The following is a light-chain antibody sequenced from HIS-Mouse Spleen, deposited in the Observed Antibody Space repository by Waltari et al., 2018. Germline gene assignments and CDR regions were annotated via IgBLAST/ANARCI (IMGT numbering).Light chain of an antibody. CDR2: DDS. V-gene: IGLV3-21*02. CDR1: NLGSKS. Sequence: SYVLTQPPSVSVAPGQTARITCWGNNLGSKSVHWYQQKPGQAPLLVVYDDSDRPSGIPERFSGSNSGNTATLTISRVEAGDEADYYCQVWDSSSDHVVFGGGTKLTVL. J-gene: IGLJ2*01. CDR3: QVWDSSSDHVV.